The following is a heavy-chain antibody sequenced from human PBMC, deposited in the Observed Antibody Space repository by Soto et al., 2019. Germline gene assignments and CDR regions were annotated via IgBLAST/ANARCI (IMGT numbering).Heavy chain of an antibody. CDR3: AREVSDIAAAGLFDP. CDR2: IWDDGSNK. V-gene: IGHV3-33*01. CDR1: GFTFSSYG. D-gene: IGHD6-13*01. Sequence: QVQLVESGGGVVQPGRSLRLSCAASGFTFSSYGMHWVRQAPGKGLEWVAVIWDDGSNKYYADSVKGRFTISRDNSKNTLYLQMNSLRAEDTAVYYCAREVSDIAAAGLFDPWGQGTLVTVSS. J-gene: IGHJ5*02.